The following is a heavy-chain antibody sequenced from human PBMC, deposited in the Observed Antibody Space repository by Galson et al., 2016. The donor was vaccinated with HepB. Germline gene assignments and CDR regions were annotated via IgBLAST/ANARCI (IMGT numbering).Heavy chain of an antibody. V-gene: IGHV1-8*01. D-gene: IGHD3-10*01. CDR2: KNPHSGNA. CDR1: GYTFTHND. CDR3: AREINMVPGRIPKDLFDP. J-gene: IGHJ5*02. Sequence: SVKVSCKASGYTFTHNDINWVRQAPGQGLEWMGWKNPHSGNAAYAQQFQGRVTMTRDTSISTAYMELSSLTSEDTAAYYCAREINMVPGRIPKDLFDPWGQGTLVTVSA.